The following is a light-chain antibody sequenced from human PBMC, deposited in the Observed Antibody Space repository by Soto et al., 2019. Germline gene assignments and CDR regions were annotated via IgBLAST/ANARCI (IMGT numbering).Light chain of an antibody. CDR3: QQTYSTLVP. V-gene: IGKV1-39*01. J-gene: IGKJ5*01. Sequence: DIQMTQSPSSLSASEGDRVIITCRASQSIGTYLNWYQQRPGKAPVFLIYAASSLQDGVPSRFSGSGSGTKFPLTITNQPPEDLAIYSCQQTYSTLVPFSQGTRLEI. CDR2: AAS. CDR1: QSIGTY.